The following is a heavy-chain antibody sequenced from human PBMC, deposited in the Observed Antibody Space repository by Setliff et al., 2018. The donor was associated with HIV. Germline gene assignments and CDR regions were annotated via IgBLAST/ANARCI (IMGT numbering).Heavy chain of an antibody. J-gene: IGHJ3*02. D-gene: IGHD2-21*02. CDR3: ASHIVVLTTTNFVRKNAFDI. Sequence: GASLKISCAVSGLSVSNAWMSWVRQTPGKGLEWVGRIKSNPDGGTTDYGVFVKGRFIISRDDSENTLYLQMNSLKIEDTAIYYRASHIVVLTTTNFVRKNAFDIWCQGTKVTVSS. V-gene: IGHV3-15*01. CDR2: IKSNPDGGTT. CDR1: GLSVSNAW.